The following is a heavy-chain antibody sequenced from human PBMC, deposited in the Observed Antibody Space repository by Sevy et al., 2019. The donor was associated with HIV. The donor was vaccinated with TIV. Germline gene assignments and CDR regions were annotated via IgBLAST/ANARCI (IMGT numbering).Heavy chain of an antibody. Sequence: SVKVSCKASGRTFSSSAISWVRQAPGQGLEWLGGIIPMFGTANYVQKFQGRVTITADESTSTAYMELSSLRSEDTAVYYCARSMSWCTSFDYWGQGTLVTVSS. J-gene: IGHJ4*02. D-gene: IGHD6-13*01. CDR2: IIPMFGTA. CDR1: GRTFSSSA. CDR3: ARSMSWCTSFDY. V-gene: IGHV1-69*13.